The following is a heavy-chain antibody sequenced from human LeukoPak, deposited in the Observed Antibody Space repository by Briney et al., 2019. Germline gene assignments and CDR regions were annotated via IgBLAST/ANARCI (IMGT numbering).Heavy chain of an antibody. Sequence: PGGSLSLPCAASGFTFSKFVLTWVRQAPGKGLEWVSSISGSGDSPNYADSVKGRFTISRDNSRNTVYLQMNSLRADDTAVYSCAKSLVPAAEFDYWGQGTLVTVSS. CDR2: ISGSGDSP. D-gene: IGHD2-2*01. CDR1: GFTFSKFV. CDR3: AKSLVPAAEFDY. J-gene: IGHJ4*02. V-gene: IGHV3-23*01.